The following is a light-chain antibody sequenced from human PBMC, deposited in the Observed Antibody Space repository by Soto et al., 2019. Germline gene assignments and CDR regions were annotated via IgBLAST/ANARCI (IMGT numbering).Light chain of an antibody. CDR2: DTS. J-gene: IGKJ3*01. CDR1: ESLYTY. V-gene: IGKV3-11*01. CDR3: QEHVNWPRRT. Sequence: EIVLTQSPATLSLSPGERATLSCRASESLYTYLAWFQQKPGQAPRLLIFDTSRRATGVPARFSGSGAGTDYTLTISSLEPEDFAVYCCQEHVNWPRRTFGPGTKVEI.